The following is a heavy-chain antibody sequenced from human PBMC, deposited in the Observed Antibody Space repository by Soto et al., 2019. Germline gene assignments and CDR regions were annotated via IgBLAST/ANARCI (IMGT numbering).Heavy chain of an antibody. V-gene: IGHV1-2*02. J-gene: IGHJ4*02. D-gene: IGHD1-26*01. CDR3: AGVRAKGVGRAGFDF. CDR2: INPKSGGT. CDR1: GYTFTVYY. Sequence: ASVKVSCKASGYTFTVYYMHWVLQAPGQGLEWMGWINPKSGGTMYPQKFQGRVTMTWDTSISTAYMAQTRLRSDDPAVSYCAGVRAKGVGRAGFDFWGQGTLVTVSS.